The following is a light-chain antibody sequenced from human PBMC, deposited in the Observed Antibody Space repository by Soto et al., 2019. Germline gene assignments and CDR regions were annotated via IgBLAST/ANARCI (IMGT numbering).Light chain of an antibody. V-gene: IGKV3-11*01. Sequence: EIVLTQSPATLSLSPGDRVTLSCRASQTVGRYLSWYQHSPGQGPRLLVYDASNGATGIPARFSGSGSETDFTLTISSLEPEDLAVYYCQQRLHWPITFGQGTRLEIK. CDR1: QTVGRY. CDR2: DAS. J-gene: IGKJ5*01. CDR3: QQRLHWPIT.